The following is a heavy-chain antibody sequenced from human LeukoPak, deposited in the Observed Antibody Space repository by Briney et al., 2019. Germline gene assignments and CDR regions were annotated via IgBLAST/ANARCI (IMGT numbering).Heavy chain of an antibody. CDR1: GASIDANSYY. CDR3: GRAAKWFCDMGFDS. D-gene: IGHD3-22*01. J-gene: IGHJ4*02. V-gene: IGHV4-39*07. CDR2: VHYSGST. Sequence: SETLSLTCTVSGASIDANSYYWGWIRQAPGKGLEWIGSVHYSGSTYYNPALRSRVTISVDTSKNQFSLKVTSVTAADTALYFCGRAAKWFCDMGFDSWGRGTLVTVSS.